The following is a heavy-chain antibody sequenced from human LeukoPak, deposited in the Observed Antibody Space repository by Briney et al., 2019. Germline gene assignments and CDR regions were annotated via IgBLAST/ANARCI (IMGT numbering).Heavy chain of an antibody. J-gene: IGHJ4*02. CDR1: GGSISSYY. CDR2: TYYSGST. D-gene: IGHD1-26*01. Sequence: SETLSLTCTVSGGSISSYYWSWIRQPPGKGLEWIGYTYYSGSTNYNPSLKSRVTISVDTSKNQFSLKLSSVTAADTAVYYCASVGWDSYYFDYWGQGTLVTVSS. CDR3: ASVGWDSYYFDY. V-gene: IGHV4-59*01.